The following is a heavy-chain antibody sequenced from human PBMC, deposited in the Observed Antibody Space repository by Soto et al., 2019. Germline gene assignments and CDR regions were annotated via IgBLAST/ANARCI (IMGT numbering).Heavy chain of an antibody. D-gene: IGHD3-10*01. V-gene: IGHV3-23*01. CDR3: APHLWFGELYY. CDR1: GFTFSSYA. CDR2: FSGSGGST. J-gene: IGHJ4*02. Sequence: EVQLLESGGGLVQPGGSLRLSCAASGFTFSSYAMSWVRQAPGKGLEWVSAFSGSGGSTYYADSVKGRFTISRDNTKNTLYLQMNSLRAEDTAVYYCAPHLWFGELYYWGQGTLVTVSS.